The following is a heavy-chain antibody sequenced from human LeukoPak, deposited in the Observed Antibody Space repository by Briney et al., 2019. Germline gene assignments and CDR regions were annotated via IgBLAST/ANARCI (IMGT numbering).Heavy chain of an antibody. CDR1: GFTFSIYS. CDR3: ATDYYGDYSFQH. V-gene: IGHV3-48*01. D-gene: IGHD4-17*01. CDR2: ISSSSSTI. J-gene: IGHJ1*01. Sequence: TGGSLRLSCAASGFTFSIYSINWVRQAPGKGLGWVSYISSSSSTIYYADSVKGRFTISRDNAKNSLYLKKNSQRAEDTAVYYCATDYYGDYSFQHWGQGTLVIVSS.